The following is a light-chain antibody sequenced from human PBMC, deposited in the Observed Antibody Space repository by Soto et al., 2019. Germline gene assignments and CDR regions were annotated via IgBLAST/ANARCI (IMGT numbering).Light chain of an antibody. CDR1: QDINTH. V-gene: IGKV1-17*03. Sequence: DIQMTQSPSVMSASVGDRVTITCRASQDINTHLAWFQQKPGKPPVRLIYGATNLQSGVPSTFSGSGSGTEFSLTISNVQPEDCAIYYCLQHNAYPRTFGQGTRV. J-gene: IGKJ1*01. CDR2: GAT. CDR3: LQHNAYPRT.